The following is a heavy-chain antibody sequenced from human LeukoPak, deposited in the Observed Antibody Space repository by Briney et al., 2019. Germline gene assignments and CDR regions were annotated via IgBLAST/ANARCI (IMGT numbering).Heavy chain of an antibody. D-gene: IGHD3-9*01. J-gene: IGHJ4*02. CDR1: GFTFSTFA. CDR2: IFPSGGEI. V-gene: IGHV3-23*01. Sequence: TGGSLRLSCAASGFTFSTFAMIWVRQPPGKGLEWVSSIFPSGGEIHYADSVRGRFTISRDNSKSTLYLQMNSLRAEDTAVYYCARDVLRYFDWLTFDYWGQGTLVTVSS. CDR3: ARDVLRYFDWLTFDY.